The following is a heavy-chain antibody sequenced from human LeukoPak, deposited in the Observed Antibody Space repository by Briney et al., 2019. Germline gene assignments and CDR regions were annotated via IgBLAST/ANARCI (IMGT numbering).Heavy chain of an antibody. Sequence: ASVKVSCKASGYTFTSNYIHWVRQAPGQGLEWMGIINPSGGSTSHAQKFQGRVTMTRDTSTSTAYMELSSLRSDGTAVYYCARGRGYSTSWFDYWGQGTLVTVSS. J-gene: IGHJ4*02. V-gene: IGHV1-46*01. CDR1: GYTFTSNY. CDR2: INPSGGST. D-gene: IGHD6-13*01. CDR3: ARGRGYSTSWFDY.